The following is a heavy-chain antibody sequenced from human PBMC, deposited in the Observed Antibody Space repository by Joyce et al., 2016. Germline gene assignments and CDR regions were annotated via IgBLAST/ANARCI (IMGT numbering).Heavy chain of an antibody. CDR1: GGSVSSGSYY. CDR3: ARGSGWYKNFDS. CDR2: IYYSGST. Sequence: QVQLQESGPGLVKPSETLSLTCTVSGGSVSSGSYYWSWIRQPPRKGLEWIGYIYYSGSTTYNPSLKSRVSISVDTSKNQFSLKLSSVTAADTAVYYCARGSGWYKNFDSWGQGTLVTVSS. J-gene: IGHJ4*02. V-gene: IGHV4-61*01. D-gene: IGHD6-19*01.